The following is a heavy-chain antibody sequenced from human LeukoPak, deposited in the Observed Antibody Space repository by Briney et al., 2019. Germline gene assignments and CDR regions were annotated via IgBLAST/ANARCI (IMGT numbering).Heavy chain of an antibody. Sequence: ASVKVSCKTSGYAFIMYGIAWVRQAPGQGLEWMGWISAYNDNTNYAQKFQGRVTLSTETPTTTVYMEMSSLTTDDTAVYYCAREVDVRGVKAASNGFDIWGQGTLVSVSS. J-gene: IGHJ3*02. V-gene: IGHV1-18*01. CDR1: GYAFIMYG. CDR3: AREVDVRGVKAASNGFDI. D-gene: IGHD3-10*02. CDR2: ISAYNDNT.